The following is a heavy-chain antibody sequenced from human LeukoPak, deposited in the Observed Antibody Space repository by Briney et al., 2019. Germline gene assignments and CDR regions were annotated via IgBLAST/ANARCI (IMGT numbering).Heavy chain of an antibody. CDR3: ASAPTEEYYYGSGSYSPNFDY. D-gene: IGHD3-10*01. J-gene: IGHJ4*02. CDR1: GYTFTVYH. V-gene: IGHV1-46*01. CDR2: INPSDGST. Sequence: ASVKVSCKASGYTFTVYHMHWVRQAPGQGLEWMGIINPSDGSTTYAQKFQGRVSITRDMSTSTIYMELSSLRSDDTAVYYCASAPTEEYYYGSGSYSPNFDYWGQGTLVTVSS.